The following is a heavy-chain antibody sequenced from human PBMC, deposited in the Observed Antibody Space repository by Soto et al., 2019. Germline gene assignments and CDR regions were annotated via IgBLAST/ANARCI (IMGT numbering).Heavy chain of an antibody. V-gene: IGHV4-59*01. CDR2: IYYSGST. CDR3: ARETYYGSGYMDV. D-gene: IGHD3-10*01. J-gene: IGHJ6*03. Sequence: PSETLSLTCTVSGGSISSYHWSWIRQPPGKGLEWIGYIYYSGSTNYNPSLKSRVTISVDTSKNQFSLKLSSVTAADTAVYYCARETYYGSGYMDVWGKGTTVTVSS. CDR1: GGSISSYH.